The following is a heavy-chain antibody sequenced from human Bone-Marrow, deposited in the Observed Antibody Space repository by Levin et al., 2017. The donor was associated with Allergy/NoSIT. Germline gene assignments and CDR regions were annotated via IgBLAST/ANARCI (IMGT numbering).Heavy chain of an antibody. J-gene: IGHJ5*02. Sequence: ASVKVSCKAPGFNFKTHAISWVRQAPGQGLEWMGWISGYNHEGNYAQKFQDRVTMTTDTSTSTVYMDLKRLTSDDTAVYYCARVFCSSTACSGSRFDPWGQGTLVTVSS. CDR2: ISGYNHEG. V-gene: IGHV1-18*01. CDR3: ARVFCSSTACSGSRFDP. CDR1: GFNFKTHA. D-gene: IGHD2-2*01.